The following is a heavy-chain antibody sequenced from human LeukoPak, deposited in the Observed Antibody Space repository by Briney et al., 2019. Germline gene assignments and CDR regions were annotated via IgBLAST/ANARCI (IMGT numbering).Heavy chain of an antibody. CDR2: ISAYNGNT. Sequence: ASVKVSFKASGYTFTSYGISWVRQAPGQGLEWMGWISAYNGNTNYAQKLQGRVTMTTDTSTSTAYMELRSLRSDDTAVYYCARDAKDSGSYYYYGMDVWGQGTTVTVSS. J-gene: IGHJ6*02. D-gene: IGHD1-26*01. CDR3: ARDAKDSGSYYYYGMDV. V-gene: IGHV1-18*01. CDR1: GYTFTSYG.